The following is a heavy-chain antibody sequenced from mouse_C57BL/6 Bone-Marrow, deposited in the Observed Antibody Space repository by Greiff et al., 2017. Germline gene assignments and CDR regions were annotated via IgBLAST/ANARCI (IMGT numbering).Heavy chain of an antibody. J-gene: IGHJ1*03. CDR2: ISGGGGNT. Sequence: EVQLVESGGGLVKPGGSLKLSCAASGFTFSSYTMSWVRQTPEQSLQWVAAISGGGGNTYYPDSVKGRFTFSRDNNKNILYWKVSSLRSEETALYYCSRQVTTVLATKYFDDWGTGTTVTVSS. D-gene: IGHD1-1*01. CDR3: SRQVTTVLATKYFDD. V-gene: IGHV5-9*01. CDR1: GFTFSSYT.